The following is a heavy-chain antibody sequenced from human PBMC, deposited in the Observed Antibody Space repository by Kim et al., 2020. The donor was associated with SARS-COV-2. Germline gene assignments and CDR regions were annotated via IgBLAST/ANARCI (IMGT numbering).Heavy chain of an antibody. Sequence: GGSLRLSCAASGFTFSSYWMHWVRQAPGKGLVWVSRINSDGSSTSYADSVKGRFTISRDNAKNTLYLQMNSLRAEDTAVYYCARGDCSSTSCYRRYYYYYGMDVWDQGTTVTVSS. CDR1: GFTFSSYW. D-gene: IGHD2-2*02. V-gene: IGHV3-74*01. J-gene: IGHJ6*02. CDR3: ARGDCSSTSCYRRYYYYYGMDV. CDR2: INSDGSST.